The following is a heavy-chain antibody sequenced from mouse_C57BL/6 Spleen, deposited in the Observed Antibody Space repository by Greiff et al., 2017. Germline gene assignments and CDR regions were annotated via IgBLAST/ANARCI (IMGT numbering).Heavy chain of an antibody. Sequence: EVQLMESGGGLVKPGGSLKLSCAASGFTFSSYAMSWVRQTPEKRLEWVATISDGGSYTYYPDNVKGRFTISRDNAKNNLYLQMSHLKSEDTAMYYCARANYDYDEFAYWGQGTLVTVSA. J-gene: IGHJ3*01. CDR3: ARANYDYDEFAY. D-gene: IGHD2-4*01. CDR1: GFTFSSYA. CDR2: ISDGGSYT. V-gene: IGHV5-4*01.